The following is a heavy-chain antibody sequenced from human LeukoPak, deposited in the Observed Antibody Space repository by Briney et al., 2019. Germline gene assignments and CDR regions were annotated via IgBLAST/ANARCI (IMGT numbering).Heavy chain of an antibody. Sequence: SETLSLTCAVYGESFSGYYWSWVRQPPGKGLEWIGEIYHSGSTNYNPSLKSRVTISVDKSKNQFSLKLSSVTAADTAVYFCVRSADLDEGLFDLWGSGAFVTVSS. D-gene: IGHD3-10*01. CDR1: GESFSGYY. CDR3: VRSADLDEGLFDL. V-gene: IGHV4-34*01. J-gene: IGHJ4*02. CDR2: IYHSGST.